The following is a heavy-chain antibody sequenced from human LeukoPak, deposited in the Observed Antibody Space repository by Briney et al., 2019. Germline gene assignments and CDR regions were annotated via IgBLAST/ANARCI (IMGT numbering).Heavy chain of an antibody. J-gene: IGHJ4*02. CDR2: FSSSCSTI. CDR3: ARETRSAGIPNYYDSSGYIDY. V-gene: IGHV3-48*03. Sequence: QPGGSLGLSCAASGFTFSSYEMNWVGQAPGTGLEWVSYFSSSCSTIYYADSVKGRFTISRDNAKNSLYLQMNSLRAEDTAVYYCARETRSAGIPNYYDSSGYIDYWGQGTLVTVSS. CDR1: GFTFSSYE. D-gene: IGHD3-22*01.